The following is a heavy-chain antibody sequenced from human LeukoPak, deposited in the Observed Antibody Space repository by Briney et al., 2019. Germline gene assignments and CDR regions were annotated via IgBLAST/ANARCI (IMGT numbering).Heavy chain of an antibody. V-gene: IGHV1-69*04. J-gene: IGHJ6*04. CDR1: GGTFSSYA. CDR2: IIPILGIA. Sequence: SVKVSCKASGGTFSSYAISWVRQAPGQGLEWMGRIIPILGIANYAQKFQGRVTITADKSTSTAYMELSSLRSEDTAVYYCARVYDFWSGPDVWGKGTTVTVSS. D-gene: IGHD3-3*01. CDR3: ARVYDFWSGPDV.